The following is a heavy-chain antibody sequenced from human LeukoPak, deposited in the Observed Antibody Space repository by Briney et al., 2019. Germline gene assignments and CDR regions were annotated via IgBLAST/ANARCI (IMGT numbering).Heavy chain of an antibody. Sequence: LSCAACGLTFRSYAVQGVRQPRGGGGEDLGSIFSSGTANYNPSLKSRVTISVDTSQNLFSLWLNSVTAADTAVYYCARHSDCAGRACFFDSWGQGALVTVSS. CDR3: ARHSDCAGRACFFDS. CDR1: GLTFRSYA. J-gene: IGHJ4*02. D-gene: IGHD2-21*02. V-gene: IGHV4-59*08. CDR2: IFSSGTA.